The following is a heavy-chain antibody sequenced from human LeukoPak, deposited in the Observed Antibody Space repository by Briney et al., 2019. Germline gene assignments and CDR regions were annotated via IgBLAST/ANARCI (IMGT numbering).Heavy chain of an antibody. D-gene: IGHD3-10*01. CDR3: ARDGEYYYGSGSFDY. V-gene: IGHV3-33*01. Sequence: GGSLRLSCAASGFTFSSYGMHWVRQAPGKGLEWVAVIWDEGSNKYYADSVKGRFTISRDNSKNTLYLQMNSLRAEDRAVYYCARDGEYYYGSGSFDYWGQGTLVTVSS. J-gene: IGHJ4*02. CDR1: GFTFSSYG. CDR2: IWDEGSNK.